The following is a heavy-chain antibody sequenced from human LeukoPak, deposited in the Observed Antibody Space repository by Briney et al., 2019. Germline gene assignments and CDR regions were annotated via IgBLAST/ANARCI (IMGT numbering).Heavy chain of an antibody. CDR1: GGSISSGGSS. Sequence: SETLSLTCAVSGGSISSGGSSWSWIRQPPGKGLEWIGYIYHSGSTYYNPSLKSRVTISVDRSKNQFSLKLSSVTAADTAVYYCARAPGAFDIWGQGTMVTVSS. CDR3: ARAPGAFDI. V-gene: IGHV4-30-2*01. CDR2: IYHSGST. J-gene: IGHJ3*02.